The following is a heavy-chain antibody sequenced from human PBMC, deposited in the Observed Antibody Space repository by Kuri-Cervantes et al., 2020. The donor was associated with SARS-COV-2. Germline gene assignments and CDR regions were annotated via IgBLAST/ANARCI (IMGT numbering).Heavy chain of an antibody. J-gene: IGHJ5*02. Sequence: GSLRLSCTVSGRSISISSYYWGWIRQPPGKGLAWIGIIYYSGSTYYNSSLTSRVTISVDTSKNQFSMKLSSVAAADTDVYYCARVPNANPNNWFDPWGQGTMVTVSS. CDR3: ARVPNANPNNWFDP. CDR2: IYYSGST. V-gene: IGHV4-39*07. D-gene: IGHD4/OR15-4a*01. CDR1: GRSISISSYY.